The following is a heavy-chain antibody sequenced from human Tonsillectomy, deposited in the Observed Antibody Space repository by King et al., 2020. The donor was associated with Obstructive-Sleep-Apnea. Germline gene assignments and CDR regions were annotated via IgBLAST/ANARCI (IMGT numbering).Heavy chain of an antibody. CDR3: ARVRANWYFDL. V-gene: IGHV3-30-3*01. Sequence: VQLVESGGGVVQPGRSLRLSCAASGFAFSNYAMHWVRQAPGKGLEWVATISHDESNKYYADSVKGRFTISRDNSKNTLYLQVDSVTTEDTALYYCARVRANWYFDLWGRGTLVTVSS. CDR2: ISHDESNK. CDR1: GFAFSNYA. J-gene: IGHJ2*01.